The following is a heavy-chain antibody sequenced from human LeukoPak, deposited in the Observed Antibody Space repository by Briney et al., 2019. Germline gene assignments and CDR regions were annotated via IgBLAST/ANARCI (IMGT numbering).Heavy chain of an antibody. D-gene: IGHD5-12*01. CDR1: GGTFSSYA. V-gene: IGHV1-69*01. CDR2: IIPIFGTA. Sequence: GASVKVSCKASGGTFSSYAISWVRQAPGQGLEWMGGIIPIFGTANYAQKFQGRVTITADESTSTAYMELCSLRSEDTAVYYCARSPYSGYDFDYWGQGTLVTVSS. CDR3: ARSPYSGYDFDY. J-gene: IGHJ4*02.